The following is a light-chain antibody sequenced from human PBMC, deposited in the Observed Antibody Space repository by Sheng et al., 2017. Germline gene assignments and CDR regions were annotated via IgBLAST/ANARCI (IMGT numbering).Light chain of an antibody. Sequence: IQLTQSPSSLSASVGDRVTITCRASQGIKNSLAWYQQKPGKAPKLLIYDASNLETGVPSRFSGSGSGTDFTFTISSLQPEDIATYYCQQYDNLFTFG. CDR3: QQYDNLFT. J-gene: IGKJ3*01. V-gene: IGKV1-33*01. CDR2: DAS. CDR1: QGIKNS.